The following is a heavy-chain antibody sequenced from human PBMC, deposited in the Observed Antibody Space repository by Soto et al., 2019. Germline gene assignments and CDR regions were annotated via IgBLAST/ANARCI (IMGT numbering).Heavy chain of an antibody. D-gene: IGHD3-10*01. V-gene: IGHV3-49*04. CDR2: IEVKAYGGTT. CDR3: ERSGYYSGSGSYYSGWDFDS. Sequence: PGGSLRLSCTASGFTFGDSTMNLVRQSPGKGLEWVGFIEVKAYGGTTEYAASVIGRFSISIDDSKSVAYLQMNSLKTEDTAVYYCERSGYYSGSGSYYSGWDFDSWGQGTLVTVSS. CDR1: GFTFGDST. J-gene: IGHJ4*02.